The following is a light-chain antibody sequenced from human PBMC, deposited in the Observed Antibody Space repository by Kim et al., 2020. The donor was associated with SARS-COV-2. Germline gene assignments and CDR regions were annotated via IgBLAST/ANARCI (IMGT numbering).Light chain of an antibody. CDR1: QSISSY. J-gene: IGKJ1*01. Sequence: ASVGDRVTITCRTSQSISSYLNWYQQKPGKAPKCLIYAASNLQSGVPSRFSGSGAGTDFTLTITSLQPEDFATYYCQRSHSTPRTFGQGTKVGIK. CDR3: QRSHSTPRT. CDR2: AAS. V-gene: IGKV1-39*01.